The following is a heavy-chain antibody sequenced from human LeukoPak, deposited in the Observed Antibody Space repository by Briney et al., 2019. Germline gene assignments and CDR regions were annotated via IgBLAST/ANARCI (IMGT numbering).Heavy chain of an antibody. CDR2: IYYSGST. V-gene: IGHV4-59*01. J-gene: IGHJ3*02. CDR1: GDSISYYY. D-gene: IGHD3-9*01. Sequence: SETLSLTCSVSGDSISYYYWNWIRQPPGKGLEWIGYIYYSGSTNYNPSLKSRLTISLDTSKNQFSLKLSSMTAADTAVYYCARGGQPYYDVLTGHGGAFDIWGQGTMVTVSS. CDR3: ARGGQPYYDVLTGHGGAFDI.